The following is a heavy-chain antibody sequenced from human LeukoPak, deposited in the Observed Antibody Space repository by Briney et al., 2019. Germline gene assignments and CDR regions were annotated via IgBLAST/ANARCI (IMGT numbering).Heavy chain of an antibody. Sequence: SETLSLTCTVSGGSISSGSYYWSWIRQPAGKGLEWIGRIYTSGSTNYNPSLKSRVTISLDTSKNQFSLKLSSVTAADTAVYYCARSGDDISVFGVAHDYWGQGTLVTVSS. CDR1: GGSISSGSYY. D-gene: IGHD3-3*01. CDR3: ARSGDDISVFGVAHDY. J-gene: IGHJ4*02. V-gene: IGHV4-61*02. CDR2: IYTSGST.